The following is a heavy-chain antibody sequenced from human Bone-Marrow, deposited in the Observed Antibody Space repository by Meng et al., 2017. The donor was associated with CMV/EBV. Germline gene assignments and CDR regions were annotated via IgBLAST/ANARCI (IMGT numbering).Heavy chain of an antibody. Sequence: ASVKVSCKASGYTFTGYYMHWVRQAPGQGLEWMGWIDPDSGGTNYAQKFQGRVTMTRDTSISTAYMELSRLRSEDTAVYYCAREGRFSITDAFDIWGQGTMVTVSS. CDR2: IDPDSGGT. V-gene: IGHV1-2*02. CDR1: GYTFTGYY. CDR3: AREGRFSITDAFDI. D-gene: IGHD3-3*01. J-gene: IGHJ3*02.